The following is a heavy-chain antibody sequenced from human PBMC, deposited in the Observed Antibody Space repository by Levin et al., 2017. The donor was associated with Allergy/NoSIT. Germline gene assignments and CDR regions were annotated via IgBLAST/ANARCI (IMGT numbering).Heavy chain of an antibody. D-gene: IGHD2-2*01. CDR3: VRVRGYCSSNSCWGYYFDY. CDR2: ISSSLSTI. Sequence: PGGSLRLSCAASGLTFSGYYMGWIRQAPGKGLEWVSYISSSLSTIHHADPVKGRFTISRDNAKNSLYLQMNSLGAEDTAVYYCVRVRGYCSSNSCWGYYFDYWGQGTLVTVSS. V-gene: IGHV3-11*01. J-gene: IGHJ4*02. CDR1: GLTFSGYY.